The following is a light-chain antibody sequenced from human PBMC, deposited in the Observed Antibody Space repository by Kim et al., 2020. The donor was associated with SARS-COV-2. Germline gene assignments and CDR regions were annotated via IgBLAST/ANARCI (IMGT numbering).Light chain of an antibody. CDR1: QGINND. CDR3: QKYNGAPWT. CDR2: CAS. Sequence: ASVGDRVTITCRASQGINNDLAWYQQKPGKVPNLLIYCASALQSGVPSRVSGRGSVTDFTLTISSLQPEDVAIYYRQKYNGAPWTFGQGTKVDIK. J-gene: IGKJ1*01. V-gene: IGKV1-27*01.